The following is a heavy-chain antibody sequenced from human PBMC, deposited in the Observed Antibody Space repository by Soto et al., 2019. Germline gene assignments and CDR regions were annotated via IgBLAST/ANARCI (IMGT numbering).Heavy chain of an antibody. CDR2: VYHNGGA. D-gene: IGHD2-21*01. Sequence: SETLSLTCTVSGVSIHNSHSFWAWIRQPPGKGLQFIASVYHNGGAHYNSSLRSRVTISVDTANNQVSLRMRSLTAADTAFYYCGRVVEGATRHTDPDSWGQGILVTVSS. J-gene: IGHJ5*01. CDR1: GVSIHNSHSF. CDR3: GRVVEGATRHTDPDS. V-gene: IGHV4-39*01.